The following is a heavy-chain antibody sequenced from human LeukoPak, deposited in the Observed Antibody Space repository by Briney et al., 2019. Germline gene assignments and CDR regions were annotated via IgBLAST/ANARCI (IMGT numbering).Heavy chain of an antibody. CDR1: GFTFSRYI. CDR3: AKGDIAAAGTGTYFDY. D-gene: IGHD6-13*01. J-gene: IGHJ4*02. Sequence: GGSLRLSCAVSGFTFSRYIMNWVLQAPGKGLEWVSSISSTGSDIYYADSVKGRFTISRDNSKNTLYLQMNSLRAEDTAVYYCAKGDIAAAGTGTYFDYWGQRTLVTVSS. V-gene: IGHV3-21*04. CDR2: ISSTGSDI.